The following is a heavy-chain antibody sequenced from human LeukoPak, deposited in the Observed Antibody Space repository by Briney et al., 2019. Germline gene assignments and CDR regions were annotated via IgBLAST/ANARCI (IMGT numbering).Heavy chain of an antibody. CDR1: GYTFTSYG. Sequence: ASVKVSCTASGYTFTSYGISWVRQAPGQGLEWMGWISAYNGDTNHAQKLQGRITMTTDTSTSTAYMELRNLSSDDTAVYYCARTMTTGTTHGELDFWGQGTLVTVSS. CDR3: ARTMTTGTTHGELDF. CDR2: ISAYNGDT. V-gene: IGHV1-18*01. J-gene: IGHJ4*02. D-gene: IGHD4-17*01.